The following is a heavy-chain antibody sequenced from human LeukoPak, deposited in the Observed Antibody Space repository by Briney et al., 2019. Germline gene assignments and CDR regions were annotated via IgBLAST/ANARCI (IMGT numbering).Heavy chain of an antibody. Sequence: ASVKVSCKASGYTFTSYDINWVRQATGQGLEWMVRIIPIVDLVNYAQKFQGRVTFTADKSTTTAYMELSSLRSEDTAVYYCARAEEDRSGSFCGGYWGQGTLITVSS. V-gene: IGHV1-69*04. CDR3: ARAEEDRSGSFCGGY. J-gene: IGHJ4*02. CDR2: IIPIVDLV. CDR1: GYTFTSYD. D-gene: IGHD3-10*01.